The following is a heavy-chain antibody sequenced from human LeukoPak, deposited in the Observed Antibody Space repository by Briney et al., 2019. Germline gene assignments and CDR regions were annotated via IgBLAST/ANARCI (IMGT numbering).Heavy chain of an antibody. CDR2: IYYSGIT. Sequence: PSETLSLTCTVSGGSISSSNYYWGWIRQPPGKGLEWIGCIYYSGITYYNPSLKSRVTISVETSNNQFSLKLSSVTAADTAMYYCARLLIYCSSTSCHFDYWGQGTLVTVSS. CDR3: ARLLIYCSSTSCHFDY. J-gene: IGHJ4*02. D-gene: IGHD2-2*01. CDR1: GGSISSSNYY. V-gene: IGHV4-39*01.